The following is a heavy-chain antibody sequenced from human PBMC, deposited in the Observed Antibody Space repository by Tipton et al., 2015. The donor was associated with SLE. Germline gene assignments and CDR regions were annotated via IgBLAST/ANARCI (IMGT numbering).Heavy chain of an antibody. CDR1: GYTFTSFD. CDR3: ARAPPQLGFDY. CDR2: MNPNSGNT. J-gene: IGHJ4*02. Sequence: QSGAEVKKPGASVKVSCKASGYTFTSFDINWVRQATGQGLEWMGWMNPNSGNTAYAQKFQGRVTMTRDTSISTAYMELSSLRSEATAVYYCARAPPQLGFDYWGQGTLVTVSS. V-gene: IGHV1-8*01. D-gene: IGHD5-24*01.